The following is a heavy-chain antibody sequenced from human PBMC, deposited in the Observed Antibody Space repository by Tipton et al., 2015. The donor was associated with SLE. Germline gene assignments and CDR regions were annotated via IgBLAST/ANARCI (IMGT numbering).Heavy chain of an antibody. J-gene: IGHJ4*02. CDR1: GGSFSGYY. CDR3: ARGGGGKYYYFDY. Sequence: TLSLTCAVYGGSFSGYYWSWIRQPPGKGLEWIGEINHSGSTNYNPSLKSRVTISVDTSKNQFSPKLNSVTAADTAVYYCARGGGGKYYYFDYWGQGTLVTVSS. V-gene: IGHV4-34*01. CDR2: INHSGST. D-gene: IGHD1-26*01.